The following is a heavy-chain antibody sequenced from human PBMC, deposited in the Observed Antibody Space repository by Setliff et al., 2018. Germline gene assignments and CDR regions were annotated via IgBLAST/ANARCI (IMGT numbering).Heavy chain of an antibody. D-gene: IGHD3-22*01. Sequence: ASVKVSCKASGYTFTSYAMHWVRQAPGQRLEWMGWINAGNGNTKYSQRFQGRVTITRDTSASTAYMELSSLRSEDTAVYYCAREYYYDSSGYSYYFDCWGQGTLVTVSS. CDR2: INAGNGNT. CDR1: GYTFTSYA. CDR3: AREYYYDSSGYSYYFDC. V-gene: IGHV1-3*01. J-gene: IGHJ4*02.